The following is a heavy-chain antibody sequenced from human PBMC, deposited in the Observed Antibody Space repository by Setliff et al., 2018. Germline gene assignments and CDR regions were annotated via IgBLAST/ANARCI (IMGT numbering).Heavy chain of an antibody. Sequence: PGGSLRLSCAASGFTLRHFAVTWVRQTPGRGLEWVSSITGSGDTTKYGDSVRGRFTISRDNSKNTVYLQMNSLRAEDTAKYYCAKDPNGDYIGAFDSWGRGTLVTVSS. V-gene: IGHV3-23*01. CDR2: ITGSGDTT. CDR1: GFTLRHFA. CDR3: AKDPNGDYIGAFDS. D-gene: IGHD4-17*01. J-gene: IGHJ5*01.